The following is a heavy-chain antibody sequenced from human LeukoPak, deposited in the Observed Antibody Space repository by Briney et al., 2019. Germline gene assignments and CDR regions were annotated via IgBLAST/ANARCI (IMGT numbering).Heavy chain of an antibody. V-gene: IGHV3-49*04. J-gene: IGHJ4*02. CDR3: TRFTGSVTVTTGFDY. CDR1: GFTFRDYA. CDR2: IRTKAYGAST. D-gene: IGHD4-11*01. Sequence: PGRSLRLSCTVSGFTFRDYAMSWVRQAPGKGLERVGFIRTKAYGASTEFAASVKGIFSISRDDSKSIAHLQMNILKAEDTGVYYCTRFTGSVTVTTGFDYWGQGTLVTVSS.